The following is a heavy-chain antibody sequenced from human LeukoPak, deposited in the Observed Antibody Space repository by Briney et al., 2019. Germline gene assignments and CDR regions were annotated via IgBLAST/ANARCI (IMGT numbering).Heavy chain of an antibody. J-gene: IGHJ4*03. CDR1: GFTFSSYG. CDR2: ISGSGGGT. D-gene: IGHD4-17*01. CDR3: AKGAELYGDRHTLDY. V-gene: IGHV3-23*01. Sequence: PGRSLRLSCAASGFTFSSYGMSWVRQAPGKGLEWVSGISGSGGGTYYADSVKGRFTISRDNSKNTLYLQMNSLRAKDTALYCCAKGAELYGDRHTLDYWGQGTLVTVSS.